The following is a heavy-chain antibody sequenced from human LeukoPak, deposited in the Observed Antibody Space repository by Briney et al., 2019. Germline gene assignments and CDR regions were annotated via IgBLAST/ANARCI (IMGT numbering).Heavy chain of an antibody. CDR3: ARGTRNTAMVTDAFDI. CDR2: IYYSGST. Sequence: SETLSLTCTVSGGYISSSSYYWGWIRQPPGKGLEWIGSIYYSGSTYYNPSLKSRVTISVDTSKNQFSLKLSSVTAADTAVYYCARGTRNTAMVTDAFDIWGQGTMVTVSS. J-gene: IGHJ3*02. CDR1: GGYISSSSYY. D-gene: IGHD5-18*01. V-gene: IGHV4-39*07.